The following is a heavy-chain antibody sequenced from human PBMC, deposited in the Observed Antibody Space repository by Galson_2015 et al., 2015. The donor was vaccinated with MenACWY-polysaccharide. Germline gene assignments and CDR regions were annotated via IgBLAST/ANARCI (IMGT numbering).Heavy chain of an antibody. CDR2: TYYRSKWYN. D-gene: IGHD2-15*01. CDR3: ARTGYCSGGSCRGGGMDV. CDR1: GDSVSSNNAA. J-gene: IGHJ6*02. Sequence: CAISGDSVSSNNAAWNWIRQSPSRGLEWLGRTYYRSKWYNDYAVSVKSRITINPDTSKNQFSLQLNSVTPEDTAVYYCARTGYCSGGSCRGGGMDVWGQGTTVTVSS. V-gene: IGHV6-1*01.